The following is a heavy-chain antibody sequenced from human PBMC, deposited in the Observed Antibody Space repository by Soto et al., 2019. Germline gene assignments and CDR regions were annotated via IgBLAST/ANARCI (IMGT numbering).Heavy chain of an antibody. Sequence: QVQLVESGGGVVQPGRSLRLSCAASGFTFSNNAMHWVRQPPGKGLEWVAAIPYDGSIKYYADSVKGRFTISRDNSKNTLYLQMNSLRAEDTAVYYCAKRVGGDGWAPGYWGQGTLVTVSS. J-gene: IGHJ4*02. V-gene: IGHV3-30*18. CDR3: AKRVGGDGWAPGY. CDR2: IPYDGSIK. D-gene: IGHD3-10*01. CDR1: GFTFSNNA.